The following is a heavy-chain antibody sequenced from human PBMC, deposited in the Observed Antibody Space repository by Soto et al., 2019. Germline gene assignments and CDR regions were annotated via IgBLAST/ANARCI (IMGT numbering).Heavy chain of an antibody. CDR1: GSTFRSYG. D-gene: IGHD3-22*01. Sequence: QVQLVESGGGVVQPGRSLRLSCAASGSTFRSYGIHWVRQAPGKGLQWVATISFDGSNTHYVDSVQGRFTISRDNSVNTRFLQMNGLRVEDAAVYYCAKDPHLYARGGYYVFDQWGQGTLVSVSS. J-gene: IGHJ4*02. CDR3: AKDPHLYARGGYYVFDQ. CDR2: ISFDGSNT. V-gene: IGHV3-30*18.